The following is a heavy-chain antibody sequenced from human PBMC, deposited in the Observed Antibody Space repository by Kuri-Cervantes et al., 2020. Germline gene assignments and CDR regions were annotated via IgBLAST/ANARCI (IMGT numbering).Heavy chain of an antibody. CDR3: ARGGYALAVCDY. CDR1: GFTVSSNY. D-gene: IGHD3-16*01. Sequence: GESLKISCAASGFTVSSNYMSWVRQAPGKGLEWVSVIYSCGSTYYADSVKGRFTISRDNAKNSLYLQMNSLRAEDTAVYYCARGGYALAVCDYWGQGTLVTVSS. CDR2: IYSCGST. V-gene: IGHV3-53*01. J-gene: IGHJ4*02.